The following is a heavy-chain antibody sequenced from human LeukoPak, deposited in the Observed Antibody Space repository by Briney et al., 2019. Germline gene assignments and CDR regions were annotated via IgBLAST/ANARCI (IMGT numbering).Heavy chain of an antibody. V-gene: IGHV4-59*01. D-gene: IGHD5/OR15-5a*01. J-gene: IGHJ3*02. Sequence: SETLSLTCTGSGGSISSYYWSWIRQPPGKGLEWIGYIYYSGSTNYNPSLKSRVTISVDTSKNQFSLKLSSVTAADTAVYYCAREEHSVAFDIWGQGTMVTVSS. CDR3: AREEHSVAFDI. CDR2: IYYSGST. CDR1: GGSISSYY.